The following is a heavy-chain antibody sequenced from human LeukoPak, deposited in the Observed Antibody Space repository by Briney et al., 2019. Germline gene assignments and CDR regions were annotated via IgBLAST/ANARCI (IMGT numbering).Heavy chain of an antibody. Sequence: ETLSLTCAVSGGSISRSQWWNWVRQAPGKGLEWVSSISSSSSYIYYADSVKGRFTISRDNAKNSLYLQMNSLRAEDTAVYYCARDCSSWIQLWGGGSYYYMDVWGKGTTVTVSS. CDR3: ARDCSSWIQLWGGGSYYYMDV. V-gene: IGHV3-21*01. CDR1: GGSISRSQW. D-gene: IGHD5-18*01. J-gene: IGHJ6*03. CDR2: ISSSSSYI.